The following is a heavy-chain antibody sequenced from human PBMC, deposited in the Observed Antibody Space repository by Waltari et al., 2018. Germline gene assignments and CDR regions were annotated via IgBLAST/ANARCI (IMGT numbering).Heavy chain of an antibody. CDR3: ARQNWNYVWFDP. CDR1: GGSISSSSYY. D-gene: IGHD1-7*01. V-gene: IGHV4-39*01. Sequence: QLQLQESGPGLVKPSETLSLTCTVSGGSISSSSYYWGWIRQPPGKGLEWIGSIYYSGSTYYNPSLKSRVTISVDTSKNQFSLKLSSVTAADTAVYYCARQNWNYVWFDPWGQGTLVTVSS. J-gene: IGHJ5*02. CDR2: IYYSGST.